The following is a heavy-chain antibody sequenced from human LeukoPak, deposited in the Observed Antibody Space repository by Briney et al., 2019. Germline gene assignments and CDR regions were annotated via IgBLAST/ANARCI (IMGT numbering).Heavy chain of an antibody. D-gene: IGHD3-22*01. CDR1: GFTFSSYS. V-gene: IGHV3-48*02. CDR3: ARVSFIGNYDSSGYDY. CDR2: ISSSRSTI. J-gene: IGHJ4*02. Sequence: PGGSLRLSCAASGFTFSSYSMNWVRQAPGKGLEWVSYISSSRSTIYYADSVKGRFTISRDNAKNSLYLQMNSLGDEDTSVYYCARVSFIGNYDSSGYDYWGQGTLVTVSS.